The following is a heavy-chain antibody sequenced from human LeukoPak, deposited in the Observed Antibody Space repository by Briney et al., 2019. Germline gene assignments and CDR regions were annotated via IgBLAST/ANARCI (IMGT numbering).Heavy chain of an antibody. V-gene: IGHV3-33*01. CDR3: ARESGYSYGYFRERRPPDY. CDR1: GFTFSSYG. CDR2: IWYDGSNK. D-gene: IGHD5-18*01. J-gene: IGHJ4*02. Sequence: LPGGSLRLSCAASGFTFSSYGMHWVRQAQGKGLEWVAVIWYDGSNKYYADSVKGRFTISRDNSKNTLYLQMNSLRAEDTAVYYCARESGYSYGYFRERRPPDYWGQGTLVTVSS.